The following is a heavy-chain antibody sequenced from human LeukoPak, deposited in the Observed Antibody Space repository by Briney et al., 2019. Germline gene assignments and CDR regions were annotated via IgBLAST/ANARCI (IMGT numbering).Heavy chain of an antibody. CDR2: ISSSSYI. V-gene: IGHV3-21*01. D-gene: IGHD1-20*01. CDR1: GFTFSSYS. CDR3: ARGKGFNWNYVDY. J-gene: IGHJ4*02. Sequence: PGGSLRLSCAASGFTFSSYSMNWVRQAPGKGLEWVSSISSSSYIYYADSVKGRFTISRDNAKNSLYLQMNSLRAEDTAVYHCARGKGFNWNYVDYWGQGTLVTVSS.